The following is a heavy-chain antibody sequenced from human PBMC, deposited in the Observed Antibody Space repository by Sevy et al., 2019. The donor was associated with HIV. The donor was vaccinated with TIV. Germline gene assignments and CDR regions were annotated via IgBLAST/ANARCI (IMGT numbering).Heavy chain of an antibody. CDR2: MKEDGSEK. CDR3: VREGLGGFSYSLDC. J-gene: IGHJ4*02. D-gene: IGHD5-18*01. CDR1: GFTFSSYW. V-gene: IGHV3-7*01. Sequence: GGSLRLYCAASGFTFSSYWMSWVRQAPGKGLEWVATMKEDGSEKSYVDSVKGRFTISRDNAKNSLYLQMNSLRVDDTALYYCVREGLGGFSYSLDCWGQGTLVTVSS.